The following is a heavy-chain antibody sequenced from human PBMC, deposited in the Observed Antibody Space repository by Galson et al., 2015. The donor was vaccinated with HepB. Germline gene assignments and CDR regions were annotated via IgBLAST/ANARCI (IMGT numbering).Heavy chain of an antibody. J-gene: IGHJ3*01. CDR1: GFTFSDYY. CDR3: ARLGGRRVF. V-gene: IGHV3-11*01. D-gene: IGHD3-16*01. CDR2: ISSSGTTK. Sequence: SLRLSCATSGFTFSDYYMSWIRQAPGKGLEWVAYISSSGTTKYYADSVKGRFTISRDYAKNSLYLQMNSLRVADTAVYYCARLGGRRVFWGQGTMVTVSS.